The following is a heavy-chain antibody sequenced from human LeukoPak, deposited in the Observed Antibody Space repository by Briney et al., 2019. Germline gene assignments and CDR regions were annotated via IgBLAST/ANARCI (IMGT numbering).Heavy chain of an antibody. V-gene: IGHV4-4*09. CDR1: GGSVSSYY. CDR2: IYNSENT. CDR3: ARFHSGPSGWYVLWYFDL. J-gene: IGHJ2*01. D-gene: IGHD6-19*01. Sequence: SETLSLTCTVSGGSVSSYYWSWLRQPPGKGLEWIGYIYNSENTKYNSSLESRVTMSEDTSSNQVFLKLSSVTAADTAVYYCARFHSGPSGWYVLWYFDLWGRGTLVTVSS.